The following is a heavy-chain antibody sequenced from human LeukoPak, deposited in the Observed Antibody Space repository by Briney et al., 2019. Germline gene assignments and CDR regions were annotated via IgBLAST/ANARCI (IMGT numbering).Heavy chain of an antibody. Sequence: PWGSLRLSCAASGFTVSSNYMSWVRQAPGKGLEWVSVIYSGGSTYYADSVKGRFTISRDNSKNTLYLQMNSLRAEDTAVYYCARDETYAFDIWGQGTMVTVSS. CDR2: IYSGGST. CDR1: GFTVSSNY. V-gene: IGHV3-53*01. J-gene: IGHJ3*02. CDR3: ARDETYAFDI.